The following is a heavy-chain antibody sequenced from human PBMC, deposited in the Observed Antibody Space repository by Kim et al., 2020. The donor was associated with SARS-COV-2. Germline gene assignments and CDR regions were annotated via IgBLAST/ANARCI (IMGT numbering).Heavy chain of an antibody. CDR3: AARSSGWYPFDY. J-gene: IGHJ4*02. V-gene: IGHV3-30*04. D-gene: IGHD6-19*01. CDR2: ISYDGSNK. Sequence: GGSLRLSCAASGFTFSSYAMHWVRQAPGKGLEWVAVISYDGSNKYYADSVKGRFTISRDNSKNTLYLQMNSLRAEDTAVYYCAARSSGWYPFDYWGQGTLVTVSS. CDR1: GFTFSSYA.